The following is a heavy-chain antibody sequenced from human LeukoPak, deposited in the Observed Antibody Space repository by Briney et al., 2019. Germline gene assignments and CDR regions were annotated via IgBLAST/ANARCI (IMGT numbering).Heavy chain of an antibody. V-gene: IGHV4-34*01. CDR1: GGSFSGYF. Sequence: PSETLSLTCAVYGGSFSGYFWSWIRQPPGKGLEWIGEINHSGRTNYNPSLNRRVTVSVDTSKNQFSLKLGSLTAADTAVYYCARGGYFDLWGRGTLVTVSS. CDR3: ARGGYFDL. J-gene: IGHJ2*01. CDR2: INHSGRT.